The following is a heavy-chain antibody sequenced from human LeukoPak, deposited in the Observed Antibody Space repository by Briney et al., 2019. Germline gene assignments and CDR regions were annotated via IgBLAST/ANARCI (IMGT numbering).Heavy chain of an antibody. CDR1: GFTFSSYS. J-gene: IGHJ6*02. CDR2: ISSSSSYI. CDR3: ASHPPFCSSTSCYSRMYYCYGMDV. Sequence: GGSLRLSCAASGFTFSSYSMNWVRQAPGKGLEWVSSISSSSSYIYYADSVKGRFTISRDNAKNSLYLQMNSLRAEDTAVYYCASHPPFCSSTSCYSRMYYCYGMDVWGQGTTVTVSS. V-gene: IGHV3-21*01. D-gene: IGHD2-2*01.